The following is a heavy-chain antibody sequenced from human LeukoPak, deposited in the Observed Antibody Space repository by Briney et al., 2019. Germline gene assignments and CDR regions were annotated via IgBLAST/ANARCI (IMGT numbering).Heavy chain of an antibody. J-gene: IGHJ5*02. D-gene: IGHD3-22*01. CDR1: GYSISSGYN. CDR2: IDHSGST. CDR3: ARSRYYYDSSGYRVTNWLDP. Sequence: KPSETLSLTCTVSGYSISSGYNWGWIRQPPGKGLKWTGSIDHSGSTYYNPSLKSRVTISVDTSKNQFSLKLSSVTAADTAVYYCARSRYYYDSSGYRVTNWLDPWGQGTLVTVSS. V-gene: IGHV4-38-2*02.